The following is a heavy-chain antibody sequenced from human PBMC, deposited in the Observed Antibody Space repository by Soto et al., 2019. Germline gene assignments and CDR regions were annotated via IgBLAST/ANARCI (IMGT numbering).Heavy chain of an antibody. Sequence: PGGSLTLSCAASGLSVSSSDMSWVRQASGKGLEWVSVIYSGGSTHDADSVKGRFTISRDNSKNTVHLQMNSLRVDDTAVYFCSTSSRNEYHFAMDAWGQGTTVTVSS. CDR1: GLSVSSSD. D-gene: IGHD6-6*01. J-gene: IGHJ6*02. V-gene: IGHV3-53*01. CDR2: IYSGGST. CDR3: STSSRNEYHFAMDA.